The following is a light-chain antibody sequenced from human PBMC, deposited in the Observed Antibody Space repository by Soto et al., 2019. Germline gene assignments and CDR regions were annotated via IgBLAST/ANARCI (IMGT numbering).Light chain of an antibody. Sequence: DIQMTQSPSTLSASVGDRVTITCRASQSISSWLAWYQQKPGKAPKLLIYKASSLESGVPSRFSGSGSGTEFTLTISSLQPDDFSTYYCKQYNSHSPETLGQGTNLDIK. V-gene: IGKV1-5*03. CDR2: KAS. CDR3: KQYNSHSPET. J-gene: IGKJ1*01. CDR1: QSISSW.